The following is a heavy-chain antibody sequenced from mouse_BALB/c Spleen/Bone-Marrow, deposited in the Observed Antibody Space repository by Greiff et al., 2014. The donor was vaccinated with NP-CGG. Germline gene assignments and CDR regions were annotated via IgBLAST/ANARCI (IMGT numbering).Heavy chain of an antibody. J-gene: IGHJ2*01. Sequence: VQLVESGAELVRPGTSVKVSCKASGYAFTNYLIEWVKQRPGQGLEWIGVVYPGSGGTNYNEKFRDKATLTADKSSSTAYMQLSSLTSYDSAVYFCARGTTVYYFDYWGQGTTLTVSS. D-gene: IGHD1-1*01. CDR1: GYAFTNYL. V-gene: IGHV1-54*01. CDR3: ARGTTVYYFDY. CDR2: VYPGSGGT.